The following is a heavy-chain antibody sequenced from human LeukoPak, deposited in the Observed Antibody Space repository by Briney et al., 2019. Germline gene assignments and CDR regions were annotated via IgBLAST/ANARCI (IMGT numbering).Heavy chain of an antibody. CDR2: ISGSGGST. CDR3: AKSYGGNSESSCY. D-gene: IGHD4-17*01. CDR1: GFTFSSYA. V-gene: IGHV3-23*01. J-gene: IGHJ4*02. Sequence: GGSLRLSCTASGFTFSSYAMSWVRQAPGKGLEWVSAISGSGGSTYYADSVKGRFTISRDNSKNTLYLQMDSLRAEDTAVYYCAKSYGGNSESSCYWGQGTLVTVSS.